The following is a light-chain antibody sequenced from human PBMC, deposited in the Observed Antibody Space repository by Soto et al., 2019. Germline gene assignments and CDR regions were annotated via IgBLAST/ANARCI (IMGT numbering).Light chain of an antibody. V-gene: IGLV8-61*01. CDR1: SGPVSTGYY. CDR3: VLFMGNGIQL. CDR2: NTN. Sequence: QAVVTQEPTFSVSPGGTVTLTCGLSSGPVSTGYYPSWYQQTPGQAPRTLIYNTNSRSSGVPDRFSGSILGNKAALTITGAQADDESDYYCVLFMGNGIQLFGGGTKVTVL. J-gene: IGLJ3*02.